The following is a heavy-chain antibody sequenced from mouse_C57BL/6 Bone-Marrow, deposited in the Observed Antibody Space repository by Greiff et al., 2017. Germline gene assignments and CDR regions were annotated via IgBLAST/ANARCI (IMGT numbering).Heavy chain of an antibody. V-gene: IGHV1-18*01. CDR1: GYTFTDYN. CDR3: AREGSAGRVTGGRNYFDY. CDR2: INPNNGGT. J-gene: IGHJ2*01. Sequence: EVQLQQSGPELVKPGASVKIPCKASGYTFTDYNMDWVKQSHGKSLEWIGDINPNNGGTIYNQKFKGKATLTVDKSSSTAYMELRSLTSEDTAVYYCAREGSAGRVTGGRNYFDYWGQGTTLTVSS. D-gene: IGHD2-13*01.